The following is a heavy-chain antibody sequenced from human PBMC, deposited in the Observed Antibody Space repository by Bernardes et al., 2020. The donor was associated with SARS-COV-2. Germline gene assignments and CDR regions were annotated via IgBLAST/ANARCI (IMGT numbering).Heavy chain of an antibody. CDR1: GGSFSGYY. V-gene: IGHV4-34*01. J-gene: IGHJ6*02. CDR3: ARRPDYYYYGMDV. Sequence: SETLSLTCAVYGGSFSGYYWSWIRQPPGKGLEWIGEINHSGSTNYNPSLKSRVTISVDTSKNQFSLKLSSVTAAVTAVYYCARRPDYYYYGMDVWGQGTTVTVSS. CDR2: INHSGST.